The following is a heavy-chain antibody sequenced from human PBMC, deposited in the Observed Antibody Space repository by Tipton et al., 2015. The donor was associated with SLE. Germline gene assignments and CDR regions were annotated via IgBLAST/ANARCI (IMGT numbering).Heavy chain of an antibody. CDR1: GGSISSYY. V-gene: IGHV4-59*01. J-gene: IGHJ4*02. CDR3: ARDKWELPDY. D-gene: IGHD1-26*01. Sequence: LRLSCTVSGGSISSYYWSWIRQPPGKGLEWIGYIYYSGSTNYNPSLKSRVTISVDTSKNQFSLKLSSVTAADTAVYYCARDKWELPDYWGQGTLVTVSS. CDR2: IYYSGST.